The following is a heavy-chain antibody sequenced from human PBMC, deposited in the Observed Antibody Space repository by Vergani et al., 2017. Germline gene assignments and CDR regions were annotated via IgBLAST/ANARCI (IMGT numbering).Heavy chain of an antibody. CDR2: IYPGDFDT. D-gene: IGHD4-17*01. Sequence: EVQLLQSGAEVKKPGESLKISCMGFVYTFTDFWIGWVRQMPGKGLEWMGIIYPGDFDTRYSPSFQGQVTISADKSISAAYLQWSSLKASDTAMYYCARHSQRGSTVHAFEYWGQGTMVTGAS. CDR3: ARHSQRGSTVHAFEY. CDR1: VYTFTDFW. V-gene: IGHV5-51*01. J-gene: IGHJ4*02.